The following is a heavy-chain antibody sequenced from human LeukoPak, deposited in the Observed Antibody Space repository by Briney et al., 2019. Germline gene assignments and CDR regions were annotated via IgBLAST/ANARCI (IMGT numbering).Heavy chain of an antibody. V-gene: IGHV3-30*02. D-gene: IGHD6-13*01. J-gene: IGHJ4*02. Sequence: GGSLRLSCAASGFTFSSYGMHWVRQAPGKGLEWVAFIRYDGSNKYYADSVKGRFTISRDNSKNTLYLQMNSLKTEDTAVYYCRRGITAAGKGDYWGQGTLVTVSS. CDR3: RRGITAAGKGDY. CDR2: IRYDGSNK. CDR1: GFTFSSYG.